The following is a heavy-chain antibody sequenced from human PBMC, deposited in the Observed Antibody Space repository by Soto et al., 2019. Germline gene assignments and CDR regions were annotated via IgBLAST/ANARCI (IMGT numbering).Heavy chain of an antibody. J-gene: IGHJ4*02. V-gene: IGHV4-31*03. Sequence: SETLSLTCTVSGGSISSGEYSWSWIRQHPGKGLAWIGYIYYSGSTYYNPPLKSRITISIDTSKNRFSLNLSSVTAADTAVYYCARFSWFSDSSGKGYFDHWGQGSLVNVSS. CDR3: ARFSWFSDSSGKGYFDH. D-gene: IGHD3-22*01. CDR2: IYYSGST. CDR1: GGSISSGEYS.